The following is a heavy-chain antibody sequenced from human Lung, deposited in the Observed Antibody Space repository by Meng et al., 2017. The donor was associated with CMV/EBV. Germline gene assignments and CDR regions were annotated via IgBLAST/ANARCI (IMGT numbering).Heavy chain of an antibody. CDR3: AKFPDRRDTGF. Sequence: SETLSLTCSVSGASISSGTRYWGWIRQPPGKGLEWIGSIYSGGQTFYSPSLRSRVTLAVDRTKNQFSLKMTPVTAADTAVYFCAKFPDRRDTGFWGRGALVTVSS. J-gene: IGHJ4*02. CDR2: IYSGGQT. CDR1: GASISSGTRY. D-gene: IGHD1-14*01. V-gene: IGHV4-39*01.